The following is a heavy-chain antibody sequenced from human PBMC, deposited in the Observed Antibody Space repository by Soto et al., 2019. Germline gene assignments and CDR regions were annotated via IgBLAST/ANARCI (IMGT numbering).Heavy chain of an antibody. J-gene: IGHJ6*03. Sequence: GGSLRLSCAASGFTFSSYAMSWVRQAPGKGLEWVSAISGSGGSTYYADSVKGRFTISRDNSKNALYLQMNSLRAEDTAVYYCAKRGERKPGSIAAAVYYYYYYMDVWGKGTTVTVSS. D-gene: IGHD6-13*01. CDR1: GFTFSSYA. CDR2: ISGSGGST. V-gene: IGHV3-23*01. CDR3: AKRGERKPGSIAAAVYYYYYYMDV.